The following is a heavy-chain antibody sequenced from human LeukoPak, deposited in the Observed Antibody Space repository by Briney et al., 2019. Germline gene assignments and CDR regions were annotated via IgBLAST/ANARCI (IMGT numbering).Heavy chain of an antibody. CDR2: IYSGGST. CDR3: ASSYYYDSSYFDY. CDR1: GFTVSSNY. D-gene: IGHD3-22*01. J-gene: IGHJ4*02. V-gene: IGHV3-66*01. Sequence: GGSLRLSCAASGFTVSSNYMSWVGQAPGKGLEWVSVIYSGGSTYYADSVKGRFTISRDNSKNTLYLQMNSLRAEDTAVYYCASSYYYDSSYFDYWGQGTLVTVSS.